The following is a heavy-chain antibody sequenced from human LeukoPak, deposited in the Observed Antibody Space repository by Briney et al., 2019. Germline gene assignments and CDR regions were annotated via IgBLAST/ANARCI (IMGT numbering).Heavy chain of an antibody. CDR1: GGSISSGDYY. V-gene: IGHV4-30-4*01. CDR2: IYYSGST. Sequence: SETLSLTCTVSGGSISSGDYYWSWIRQPPGRGLEWIGYIYYSGSTYYNPSLNRRVTISVDTSKNQSSLKLSSVTAAGTAVYYCARDDGFVDYWGQGTLVTVSS. J-gene: IGHJ4*02. CDR3: ARDDGFVDY. D-gene: IGHD3-10*01.